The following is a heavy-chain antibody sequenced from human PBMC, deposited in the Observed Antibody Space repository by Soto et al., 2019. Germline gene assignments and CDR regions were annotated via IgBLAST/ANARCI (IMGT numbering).Heavy chain of an antibody. CDR3: ARDSYGSGSYNWFDP. V-gene: IGHV4-31*03. Sequence: SETLSLTCTVSGGSISSGGYYWSWIRQHPGKGLEWIGYIYYSGSTYYNPSLKSRVTISVDTSKNQFSLKLSSVTAADTAVYYCARDSYGSGSYNWFDPWGQGTLVTVSS. CDR1: GGSISSGGYY. J-gene: IGHJ5*02. CDR2: IYYSGST. D-gene: IGHD3-10*01.